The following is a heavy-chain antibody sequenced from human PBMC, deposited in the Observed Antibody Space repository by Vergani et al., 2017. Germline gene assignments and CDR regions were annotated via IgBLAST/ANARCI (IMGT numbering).Heavy chain of an antibody. CDR1: GFTFDDYA. CDR3: AKGPGLGGYYYFDY. Sequence: EVQLVESGGGLVQPGRSLRLSCAASGFTFDDYAMHWVRQAPGKGLEWVSGISWNSGSIGYADSVKGRFTISRDNAKNSLYLQMNSLRAEDTALYYCAKGPGLGGYYYFDYGGQGTLVTVSS. J-gene: IGHJ4*02. CDR2: ISWNSGSI. D-gene: IGHD3-10*01. V-gene: IGHV3-9*01.